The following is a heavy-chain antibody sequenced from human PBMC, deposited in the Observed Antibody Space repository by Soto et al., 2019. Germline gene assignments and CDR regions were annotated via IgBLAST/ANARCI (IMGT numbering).Heavy chain of an antibody. CDR3: ARGRRFLKWLFPRARDNWFDP. D-gene: IGHD3-3*01. V-gene: IGHV4-34*01. CDR2: INHSGST. CDR1: GGSFSGYY. J-gene: IGHJ5*02. Sequence: PSETLSLTCAVYGGSFSGYYWSWIRQPPGKGLEWIGEINHSGSTNYNPSLKSRVTISVDTSKNQFSLKLSSVTAADTAVYYCARGRRFLKWLFPRARDNWFDPWGQGTLVTVSS.